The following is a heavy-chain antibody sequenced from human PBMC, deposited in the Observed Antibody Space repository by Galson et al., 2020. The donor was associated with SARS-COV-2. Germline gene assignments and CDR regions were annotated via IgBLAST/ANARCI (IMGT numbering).Heavy chain of an antibody. D-gene: IGHD4-17*01. V-gene: IGHV3-64*02. Sequence: GESLKISCAASGFTFSTYAMHWVRQAPGKGLEYVSSISSDGGSTYYADSVKGRFTISRDNSRNTLYLQMGHLRVEDMAVYYCARRTYGDPPSLYFALWGRGTLVPVSS. CDR1: GFTFSTYA. J-gene: IGHJ2*01. CDR2: ISSDGGST. CDR3: ARRTYGDPPSLYFAL.